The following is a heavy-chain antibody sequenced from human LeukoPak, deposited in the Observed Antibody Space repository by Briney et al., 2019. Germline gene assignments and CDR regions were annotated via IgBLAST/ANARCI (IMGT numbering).Heavy chain of an antibody. D-gene: IGHD6-13*01. CDR3: ARGYSSSWQTYFDY. J-gene: IGHJ4*02. V-gene: IGHV4-4*07. CDR1: GGSISSYY. CDR2: IYTSGST. Sequence: SETLSLTCTVSGGSISSYYWSWIRQPAGKGLEWIGRIYTSGSTNYNPSLKSRVTMSVDTSKNQFSLKLSSVTAADTAVYYCARGYSSSWQTYFDYWGQGTLVTVSS.